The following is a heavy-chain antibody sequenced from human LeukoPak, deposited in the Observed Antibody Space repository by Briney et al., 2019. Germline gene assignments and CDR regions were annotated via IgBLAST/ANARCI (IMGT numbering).Heavy chain of an antibody. Sequence: GGSLRLSCAASGFTFSSNWMSWVRQAPGKGLEWVGRIKSKTDGGTSDYAAPVKGRFTISRDDSKNTLYLQMNSLKTEDTAVYYCTTGYDTRSGWAFDIWGQGTMVTVSS. J-gene: IGHJ3*02. CDR3: TTGYDTRSGWAFDI. CDR2: IKSKTDGGTS. D-gene: IGHD3-22*01. V-gene: IGHV3-15*01. CDR1: GFTFSSNW.